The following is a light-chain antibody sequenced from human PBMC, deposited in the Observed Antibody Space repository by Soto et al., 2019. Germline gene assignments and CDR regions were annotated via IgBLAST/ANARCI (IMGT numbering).Light chain of an antibody. CDR2: AAS. J-gene: IGKJ5*01. V-gene: IGKV1-39*01. CDR3: EQYNNWPIT. CDR1: QSMFTY. Sequence: DIQMTQSPSSLSASVGDRVTISCRASQSMFTYLNWYQQKPGKAPKLLIYAASSLQSGVPSRFSGSGSGTEFTLTISSLQSEDFAVYYCEQYNNWPITIGQGTRLEIK.